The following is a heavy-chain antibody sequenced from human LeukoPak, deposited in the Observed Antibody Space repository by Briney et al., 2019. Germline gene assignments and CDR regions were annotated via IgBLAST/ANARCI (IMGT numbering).Heavy chain of an antibody. CDR2: IFHTGST. Sequence: SGTLSLTCAVSGVSFDRTNWWSWVRQPPGKGLEWIGEIFHTGSTNYNPSLKSRVTISVDTSKNQFSLKLSSVTAADTAVYYCARSRLVLRYFDLWGRGTLVTVSS. D-gene: IGHD6-19*01. V-gene: IGHV4-4*02. J-gene: IGHJ2*01. CDR3: ARSRLVLRYFDL. CDR1: GVSFDRTNW.